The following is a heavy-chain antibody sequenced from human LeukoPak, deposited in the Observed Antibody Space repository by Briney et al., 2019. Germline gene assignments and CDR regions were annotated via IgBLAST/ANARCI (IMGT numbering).Heavy chain of an antibody. Sequence: SETLSLTCTVSGGSISSGGYYWSWIRQHPGKGLEWIGYIYYSGSTNYNPSLKSRVTISVDTSKNQFSLKLSSVTAADTAVYYCARGRIDNDSNYECYFDYWGQGTLVTVSS. J-gene: IGHJ4*02. D-gene: IGHD4-11*01. CDR1: GGSISSGGYY. CDR2: IYYSGST. V-gene: IGHV4-31*03. CDR3: ARGRIDNDSNYECYFDY.